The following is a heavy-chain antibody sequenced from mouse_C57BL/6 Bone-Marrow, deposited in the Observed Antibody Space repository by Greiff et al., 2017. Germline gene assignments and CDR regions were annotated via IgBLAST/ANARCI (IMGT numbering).Heavy chain of an antibody. V-gene: IGHV14-4*01. J-gene: IGHJ4*01. CDR2: IDPEDGDT. CDR1: GFNIKDDY. CDR3: TTTGSIDD. Sequence: EVQLVESGAELVRPGASVKLSCTASGFNIKDDYMHWVKQRPEQGLEWIGWIDPEDGDTEYASKFQGKATITADTSSNTAYLQLSSLTAEDTAVYYFTTTGSIDDWGQGTSVTVSS. D-gene: IGHD4-1*01.